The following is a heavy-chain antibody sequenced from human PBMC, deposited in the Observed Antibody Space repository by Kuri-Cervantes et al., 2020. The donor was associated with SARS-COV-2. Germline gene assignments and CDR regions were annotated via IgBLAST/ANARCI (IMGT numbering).Heavy chain of an antibody. CDR2: ISAYNGNT. CDR3: ARDKGFFGGPPERGFDY. CDR1: GYTFTSYG. V-gene: IGHV1-18*01. J-gene: IGHJ4*02. Sequence: ASVKVSCKASGYTFTSYGISWVRQAPGQGLEWMGWISAYNGNTNYAQKLQGRVTMTTDTSTSTAYMELRSLRFDDTAVYYCARDKGFFGGPPERGFDYWGQGTLVTVSS. D-gene: IGHD3-10*01.